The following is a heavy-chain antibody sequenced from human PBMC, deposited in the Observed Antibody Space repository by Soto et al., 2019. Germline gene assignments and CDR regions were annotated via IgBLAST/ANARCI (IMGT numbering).Heavy chain of an antibody. D-gene: IGHD3-9*01. J-gene: IGHJ1*01. V-gene: IGHV3-21*01. Sequence: EVQLVESGGGLVKPGGSLRLSCAASGFTFSSYSMNWVRQAPGKGLEWVSSISSSSSYIYYADSVKGRFTISRDNAKNSLYLQMNSLRAEDTAVYYCARDSPLYYDILTGYYMAEYFQHWGQDTLVTVSS. CDR1: GFTFSSYS. CDR3: ARDSPLYYDILTGYYMAEYFQH. CDR2: ISSSSSYI.